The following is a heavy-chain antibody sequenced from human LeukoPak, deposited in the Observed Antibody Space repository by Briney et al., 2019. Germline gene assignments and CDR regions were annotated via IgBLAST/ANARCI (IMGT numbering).Heavy chain of an antibody. V-gene: IGHV3-48*04. J-gene: IGHJ4*02. CDR3: ARDDASIETDFDY. CDR1: GFTFSSYW. Sequence: GGSLRLSCAASGFTFSSYWMSWVRQAPGKGLEWVSYISSSSSTIYYADSVKGRFTISRDNAKNSLYLQMNSLRAEDTAVYYCARDDASIETDFDYWGQGTLVTVSS. CDR2: ISSSSSTI.